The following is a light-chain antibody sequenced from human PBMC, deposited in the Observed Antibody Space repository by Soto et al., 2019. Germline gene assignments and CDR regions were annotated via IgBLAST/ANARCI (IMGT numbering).Light chain of an antibody. Sequence: QSALTQPASVSGSPGQSITISCTGTNSDIGGYNYVSWYQQHPGKAPKLMIYDVSNRPSGVPYRFSGSKSGNTASLTISGLQAEDEADYYCSSYTSRSTLGVFGGGTKLTVL. CDR2: DVS. CDR1: NSDIGGYNY. V-gene: IGLV2-14*03. J-gene: IGLJ2*01. CDR3: SSYTSRSTLGV.